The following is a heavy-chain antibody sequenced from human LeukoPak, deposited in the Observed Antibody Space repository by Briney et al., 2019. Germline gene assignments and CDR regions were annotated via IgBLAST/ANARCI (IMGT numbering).Heavy chain of an antibody. Sequence: GGSLRLSCAASGFTFSSYGMSWVRQAPGKGLEWVSAISGSGGSTYYADSVKGRFTISRDSSKNTLYLQMNSLRAEDTAVYYCARDIGYDSSGYGAFDIWGQGTMVTVSS. J-gene: IGHJ3*02. D-gene: IGHD3-22*01. V-gene: IGHV3-23*01. CDR1: GFTFSSYG. CDR2: ISGSGGST. CDR3: ARDIGYDSSGYGAFDI.